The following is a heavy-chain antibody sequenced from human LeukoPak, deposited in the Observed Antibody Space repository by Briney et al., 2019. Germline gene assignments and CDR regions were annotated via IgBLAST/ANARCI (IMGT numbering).Heavy chain of an antibody. Sequence: GGSLRLSCAPSGFTFSSYWMSWVRQAPGQGLEWVANIKQDGSEKYYVDPVKGRLTISRDNAKNSLYLQMNSLRAEDTAVYYCARDNTVVVPATMTMGYYYYGMDVWGKGTTVTASS. D-gene: IGHD2-2*01. V-gene: IGHV3-7*03. CDR3: ARDNTVVVPATMTMGYYYYGMDV. J-gene: IGHJ6*04. CDR1: GFTFSSYW. CDR2: IKQDGSEK.